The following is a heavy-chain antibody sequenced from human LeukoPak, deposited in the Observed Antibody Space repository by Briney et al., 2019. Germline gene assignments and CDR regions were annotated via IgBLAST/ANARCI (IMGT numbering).Heavy chain of an antibody. D-gene: IGHD6-13*01. Sequence: SETLSLTCTVSGGSISRYYWSWIRQPPGKGLEWIGYIYYSGSTNYNPSLKSRVTISVDTSKNQFSLKLSSVTAADTAVYYCARGGAAAGTFDYWGQGTLVTVSS. CDR1: GGSISRYY. J-gene: IGHJ4*02. CDR2: IYYSGST. V-gene: IGHV4-59*01. CDR3: ARGGAAAGTFDY.